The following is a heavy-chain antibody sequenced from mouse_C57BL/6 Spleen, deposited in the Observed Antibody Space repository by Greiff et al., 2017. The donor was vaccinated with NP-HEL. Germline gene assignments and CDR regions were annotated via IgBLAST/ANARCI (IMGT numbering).Heavy chain of an antibody. CDR3: AREGLRRLDY. CDR2: IHPNSGST. Sequence: QVQLQQPGAELVKPGASVKLSCKASGYTFTSYWMHWVKQRPGQGLEWIGIIHPNSGSTNYNEKFKSKATLTVDKSSSTAYMQLSSLTSEDSAVYYCAREGLRRLDYWGQGTTLTVSS. J-gene: IGHJ2*01. CDR1: GYTFTSYW. V-gene: IGHV1-64*01. D-gene: IGHD2-4*01.